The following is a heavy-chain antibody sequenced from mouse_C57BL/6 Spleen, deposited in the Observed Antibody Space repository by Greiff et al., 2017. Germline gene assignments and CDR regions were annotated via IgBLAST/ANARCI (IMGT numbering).Heavy chain of an antibody. CDR2: ISSGSSTI. CDR1: GFPFSDYG. V-gene: IGHV5-17*01. CDR3: ARRNYYDYFGY. D-gene: IGHD1-1*01. Sequence: EVQVVESGGGLVKPGGSLKLSCAASGFPFSDYGMHWVRQAPEKGLEWVAYISSGSSTIYYADTVKGRFTISRDNDKNTLFLQMTSLRSEDTAMYYCARRNYYDYFGYWGQGTTLTVSS. J-gene: IGHJ2*01.